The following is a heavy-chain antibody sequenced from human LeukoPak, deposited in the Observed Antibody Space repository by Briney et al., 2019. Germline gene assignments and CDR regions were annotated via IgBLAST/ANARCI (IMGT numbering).Heavy chain of an antibody. D-gene: IGHD1-26*01. Sequence: PSETLSLTCTVAGGSISSGSYYWSWIRQPAGKGLEWIGRIYTSGSTNYNPSLKSRVTISVDTSKNQFSVKLSSVTATDTAAYYCAREISGSYYFDYWGQGTLVTVSS. V-gene: IGHV4-61*02. J-gene: IGHJ4*02. CDR3: AREISGSYYFDY. CDR1: GGSISSGSYY. CDR2: IYTSGST.